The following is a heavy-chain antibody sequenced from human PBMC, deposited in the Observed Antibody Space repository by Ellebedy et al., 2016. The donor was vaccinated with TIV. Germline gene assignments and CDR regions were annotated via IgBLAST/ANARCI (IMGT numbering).Heavy chain of an antibody. Sequence: GESLKISCAASGFIFNHYAMNWVRQAPGKGLEWVAIVPYDGTEKHYADSVKGRFTISRDNAKNMLYLQMNSLRVEDTAVYYCAKDGPYDAFDIWGQGTMVTVSS. V-gene: IGHV3-30-3*01. CDR1: GFIFNHYA. CDR2: VPYDGTEK. CDR3: AKDGPYDAFDI. J-gene: IGHJ3*02. D-gene: IGHD3/OR15-3a*01.